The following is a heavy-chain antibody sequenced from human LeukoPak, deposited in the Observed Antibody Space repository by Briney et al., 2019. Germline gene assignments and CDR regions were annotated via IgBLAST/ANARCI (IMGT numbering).Heavy chain of an antibody. CDR1: GGTFSSYA. CDR3: ARDQRYSSGWYSGWFDP. J-gene: IGHJ5*02. V-gene: IGHV1-69*05. CDR2: IIPIFGTA. D-gene: IGHD6-19*01. Sequence: EASVKVSCKASGGTFSSYAISWVRQAPGQGLEWMGGIIPIFGTANYAQKFQGRVTITTDESTCTAYMELSSLRSEDTAVYYCARDQRYSSGWYSGWFDPWGQGTLVTVSS.